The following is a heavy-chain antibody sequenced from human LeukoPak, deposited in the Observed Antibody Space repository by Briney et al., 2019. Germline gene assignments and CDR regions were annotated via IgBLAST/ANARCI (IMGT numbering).Heavy chain of an antibody. V-gene: IGHV4-31*03. J-gene: IGHJ5*02. D-gene: IGHD3-10*01. CDR3: ARERTCEEGACRGGSGSETYNWFDP. Sequence: SETLSLTCTVSGGSISNVNYYWSWIRQHPGKGLEWIGYSYYSGSTYYNPSLKSRVSISVDTSKNQFSLKLSSLTAADTAMYYCARERTCEEGACRGGSGSETYNWFDPWGQGTLVTVSS. CDR2: SYYSGST. CDR1: GGSISNVNYY.